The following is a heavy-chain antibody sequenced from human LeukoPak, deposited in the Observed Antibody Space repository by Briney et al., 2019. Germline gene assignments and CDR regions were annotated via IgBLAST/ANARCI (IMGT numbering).Heavy chain of an antibody. J-gene: IGHJ3*02. CDR2: INSDGSST. V-gene: IGHV3-74*01. CDR3: ARAAGYYDSSGYSYVAFDI. Sequence: GGSLRLSCAASGFTFSSYWMHWVRQAPGKGLVWVSRINSDGSSTSYADSVKGRFTISRDNAKNTLYLQMNSLRAEDTAVYYCARAAGYYDSSGYSYVAFDIWGQGTMVTVSS. CDR1: GFTFSSYW. D-gene: IGHD3-22*01.